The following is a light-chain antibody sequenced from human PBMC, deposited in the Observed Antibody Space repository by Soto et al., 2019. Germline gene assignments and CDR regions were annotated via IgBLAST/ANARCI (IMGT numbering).Light chain of an antibody. Sequence: IQLTQSPSSLSASVGDRVTITCRASQGISSYLAWYQQKPGKAPKLLIYAASTLQSGVPSRFSGSGSGTDFTLTISSLQPEDFATNYCQQLNSYPSFGQGTRLEI. CDR1: QGISSY. J-gene: IGKJ5*01. CDR3: QQLNSYPS. V-gene: IGKV1-9*01. CDR2: AAS.